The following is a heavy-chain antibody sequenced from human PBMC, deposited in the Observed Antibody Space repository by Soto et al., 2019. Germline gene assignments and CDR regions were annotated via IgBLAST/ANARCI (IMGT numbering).Heavy chain of an antibody. D-gene: IGHD5-12*01. CDR2: IIPLFGTA. J-gene: IGHJ4*02. V-gene: IGHV1-69*01. CDR3: AINEGKDGYKFAY. Sequence: QVQLVQSGAEVKKPGSSVKVSCKASGGTFSTYDICWVRQAPGQGLEWMGGIIPLFGTANYAQKFQGRVTIIADESTRTAYMELRRLRSEDTAVYYCAINEGKDGYKFAYWGQGTLVTVSS. CDR1: GGTFSTYD.